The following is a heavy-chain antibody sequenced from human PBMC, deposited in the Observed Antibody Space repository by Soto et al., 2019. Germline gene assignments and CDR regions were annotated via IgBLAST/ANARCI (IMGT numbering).Heavy chain of an antibody. CDR1: GGSISSGDYY. D-gene: IGHD5-12*01. CDR3: ARLTVDIVATTLDY. CDR2: IYYSGST. J-gene: IGHJ4*02. V-gene: IGHV4-30-4*01. Sequence: PSETLSLTCTVSGGSISSGDYYWSWIRQPPGKGLEGIGYIYYSGSTYYNPSLKSRVTISVDTSKNQFSLKLSSVTAADTAVYYCARLTVDIVATTLDYWGQGTLVTVSS.